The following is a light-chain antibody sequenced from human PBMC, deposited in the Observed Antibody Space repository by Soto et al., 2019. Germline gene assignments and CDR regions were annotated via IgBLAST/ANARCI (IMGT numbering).Light chain of an antibody. CDR3: SSYGGSNSYV. CDR1: NSDVGGYNS. Sequence: QSALTQPRSVSGSPGQSVTISCTGTNSDVGGYNSVSWYQQLPGKAPKLMISAVSQRPSGVPDRFSGSKSGNTASLTISGLQADDEADYYCSSYGGSNSYVFGSGTKVTVL. J-gene: IGLJ1*01. V-gene: IGLV2-11*01. CDR2: AVS.